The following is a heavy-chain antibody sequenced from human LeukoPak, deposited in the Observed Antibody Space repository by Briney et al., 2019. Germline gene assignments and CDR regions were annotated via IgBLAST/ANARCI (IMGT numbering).Heavy chain of an antibody. V-gene: IGHV3-33*06. CDR3: AKRLGSSSGYYYYYGMDV. D-gene: IGHD6-6*01. J-gene: IGHJ6*02. CDR2: IWYDGSNK. CDR1: GFTFSSYG. Sequence: PGRSLRLSCAASGFTFSSYGMHWVRQAPGKGLEWVAVIWYDGSNKYYADSVKGRFTISRDNSKNTLYLQMSSLRAEDTAVYYCAKRLGSSSGYYYYYGMDVWGQGTTVTVSS.